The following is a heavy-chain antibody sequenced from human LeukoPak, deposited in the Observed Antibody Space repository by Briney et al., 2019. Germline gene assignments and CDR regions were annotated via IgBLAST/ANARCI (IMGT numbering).Heavy chain of an antibody. V-gene: IGHV3-21*01. J-gene: IGHJ4*02. CDR3: ARPSINDYGDFGY. D-gene: IGHD4-17*01. CDR1: GFTFSTYN. CDR2: ISGTSRSTYI. Sequence: GGSLRLSCAASGFTFSTYNMHWVRRAPGKGLEWVSSISGTSRSTYIYYADSVKGRFTISRDNAENSLYLQMNSLRAEDTAVYYCARPSINDYGDFGYWGQGTLVTVSS.